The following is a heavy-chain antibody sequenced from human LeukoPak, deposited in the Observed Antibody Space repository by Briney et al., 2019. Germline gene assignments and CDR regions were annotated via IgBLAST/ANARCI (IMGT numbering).Heavy chain of an antibody. J-gene: IGHJ3*02. CDR1: GGAISSSNW. V-gene: IGHV4-4*02. Sequence: SETLSLTCAVSGGAISSSNWWSWVRQPPGKGLEWIGEIYHSGSTNYNPSLKSRVTISVDKSKNQFSLKVNSVTAADTAVYYCAREVEYYDSSGYRPHAFDIWGQGTLVTVSS. CDR3: AREVEYYDSSGYRPHAFDI. CDR2: IYHSGST. D-gene: IGHD3-22*01.